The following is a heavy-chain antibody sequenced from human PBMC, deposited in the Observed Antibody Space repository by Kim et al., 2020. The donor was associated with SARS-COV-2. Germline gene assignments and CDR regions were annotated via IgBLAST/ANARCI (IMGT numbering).Heavy chain of an antibody. CDR1: GTSLRDYY. J-gene: IGHJ6*02. V-gene: IGHV4-34*01. CDR2: VDHSGTT. D-gene: IGHD6-13*01. Sequence: SETLSLTCEVNGTSLRDYYWSWIRLSPEKGLEWIGEVDHSGTTNYNPTLRSRVTISVDTSKNQFTLNLRSVTAADTAVFYCARGRASSTWYLGGTFYNGMDVWGQGTTVTVSS. CDR3: ARGRASSTWYLGGTFYNGMDV.